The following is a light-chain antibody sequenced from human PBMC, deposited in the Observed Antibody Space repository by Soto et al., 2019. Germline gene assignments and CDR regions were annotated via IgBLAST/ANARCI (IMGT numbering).Light chain of an antibody. CDR1: QSISSW. V-gene: IGKV1-5*03. CDR3: KQYNDSFPYT. J-gene: IGKJ2*01. CDR2: EAS. Sequence: DIQMTQSPSTLSASVGDRVTITCRASQSISSWLAWYQQKPGTAPKLLIYEASTLESGVPSRFSGSRSGTEFTITVSSLQPDDFATYYCKQYNDSFPYTFGQGTKLEIK.